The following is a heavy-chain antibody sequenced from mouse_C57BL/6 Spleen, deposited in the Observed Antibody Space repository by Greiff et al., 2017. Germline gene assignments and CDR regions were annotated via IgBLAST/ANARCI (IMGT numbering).Heavy chain of an antibody. CDR2: IRNKANGYTT. D-gene: IGHD1-1*01. V-gene: IGHV7-3*01. CDR1: GFTFTDYY. Sequence: DVQLQESGGGLVQPGGSLSLSCAASGFTFTDYYMSWVRQPPGKALEWLGFIRNKANGYTTEYSASVKGRFTISRDNSQSILYLQMNALRAEDSATYYCARYRGSSYYYYAMDYWGQGTSVTVSS. CDR3: ARYRGSSYYYYAMDY. J-gene: IGHJ4*01.